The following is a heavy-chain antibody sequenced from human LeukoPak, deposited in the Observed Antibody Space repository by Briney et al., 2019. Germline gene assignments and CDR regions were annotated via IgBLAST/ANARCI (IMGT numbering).Heavy chain of an antibody. CDR2: ISGSGSRT. J-gene: IGHJ4*02. CDR1: GFTFSSYA. D-gene: IGHD3-22*01. Sequence: GGSLRLSCGVSGFTFSSYAISWVHQAPGKGLEWLSAISGSGSRTYYADSVKGRFTISRDNSKNTLYLQMNSLRAEDTAVYYCASGYDSSGYSFDYWGQGTLVTVSS. V-gene: IGHV3-23*01. CDR3: ASGYDSSGYSFDY.